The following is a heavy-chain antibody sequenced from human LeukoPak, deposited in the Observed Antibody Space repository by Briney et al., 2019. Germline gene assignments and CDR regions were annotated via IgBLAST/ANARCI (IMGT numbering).Heavy chain of an antibody. CDR2: IYSGGST. V-gene: IGHV3-66*01. J-gene: IGHJ5*02. D-gene: IGHD3-22*01. CDR1: GFTVSSNY. CDR3: AKNYYYDSSGYYYDSNWFDP. Sequence: GGSLRLSCAASGFTVSSNYMSWVRQAPGKGLEWVSVIYSGGSTYYADSVKGRFTISGDNSKNTLYLQMNSLRAEDTAVYYCAKNYYYDSSGYYYDSNWFDPWGQGTLVTVSS.